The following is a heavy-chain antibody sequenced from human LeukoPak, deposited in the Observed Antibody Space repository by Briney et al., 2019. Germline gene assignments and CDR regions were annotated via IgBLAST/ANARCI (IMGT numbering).Heavy chain of an antibody. V-gene: IGHV4-34*12. D-gene: IGHD1-26*01. Sequence: SETLSLTCAVYGGSFSGYYWSWIRQPPGKGLEWIGEIIHSGSTNYNPSLKSRVTISVDTSKNQFSLKLSSVTAADTAVYYCARQMYSGSYTRRYYYYMDVWGKGTTVTISS. CDR1: GGSFSGYY. CDR2: IIHSGST. J-gene: IGHJ6*03. CDR3: ARQMYSGSYTRRYYYYMDV.